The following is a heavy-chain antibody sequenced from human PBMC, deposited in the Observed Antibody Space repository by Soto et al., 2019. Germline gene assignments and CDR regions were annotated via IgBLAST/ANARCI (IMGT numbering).Heavy chain of an antibody. V-gene: IGHV4-39*01. CDR2: IFYRGNT. D-gene: IGHD2-21*02. CDR1: GGSLRSGRYY. CDR3: SPHQYTGPTATGRFDP. J-gene: IGHJ5*02. Sequence: PSLTIRLPCTVSGGSLRSGRYYWSWIRKPPGKGLEWIGNIFYRGNTYYNPSLTSRVTISVDTSKNQFSLKLNSVTAADTAAYYCSPHQYTGPTATGRFDPWGQGPLVTVSS.